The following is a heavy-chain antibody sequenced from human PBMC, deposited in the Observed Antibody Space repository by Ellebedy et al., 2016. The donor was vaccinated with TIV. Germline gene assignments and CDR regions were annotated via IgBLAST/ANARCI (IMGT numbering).Heavy chain of an antibody. CDR1: GYTFTGYY. CDR2: INTNSGGT. V-gene: IGHV1-2*04. Sequence: AASVKVSCKASGYTFTGYYMHWVRQAPGQGLEWMGWINTNSGGTNYAQKFQGWVTMTRDTSISTAYMELSRLRSDDTAVYYCARLKLSDTAMVAFDYWGQGTLVTVSS. D-gene: IGHD5-18*01. CDR3: ARLKLSDTAMVAFDY. J-gene: IGHJ4*02.